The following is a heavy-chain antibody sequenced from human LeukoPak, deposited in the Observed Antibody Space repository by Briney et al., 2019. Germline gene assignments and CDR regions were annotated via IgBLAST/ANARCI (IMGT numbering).Heavy chain of an antibody. CDR3: AKDSGLVSTSFYGIDA. Sequence: PGGSLRLSCAASGFTFSSYAMHWVRQAPGKGLEWVAVISYDGSNEYYADSVKGRFTISRDNSKNTLYLQMNNLRPDDTAVYYCAKDSGLVSTSFYGIDAWGQGTTVTVSS. V-gene: IGHV3-30*04. J-gene: IGHJ6*02. CDR1: GFTFSSYA. D-gene: IGHD6-19*01. CDR2: ISYDGSNE.